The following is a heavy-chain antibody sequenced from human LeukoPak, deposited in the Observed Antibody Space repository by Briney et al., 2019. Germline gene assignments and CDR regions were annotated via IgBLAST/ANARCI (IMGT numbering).Heavy chain of an antibody. D-gene: IGHD2-15*01. CDR3: AKDVTIVAPQLPKTYYYYGMDV. J-gene: IGHJ6*02. Sequence: PGGSLRLSCAASGFTFSSYGMHWVRQAPGKGLEWVAVISHDGGNKYYADSVKGRFTISRDNSKNTLYLQMNSLRAEDTAVYYCAKDVTIVAPQLPKTYYYYGMDVWGQGTTVTVSS. V-gene: IGHV3-30*18. CDR2: ISHDGGNK. CDR1: GFTFSSYG.